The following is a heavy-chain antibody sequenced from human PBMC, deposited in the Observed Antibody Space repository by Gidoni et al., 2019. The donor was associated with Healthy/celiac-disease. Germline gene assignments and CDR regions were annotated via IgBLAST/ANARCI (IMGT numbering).Heavy chain of an antibody. CDR2: ISGSGGST. CDR3: AKDLLRYSLWADYFDY. J-gene: IGHJ4*02. CDR1: GFTFSSYA. V-gene: IGHV3-23*01. Sequence: EVQLLESGGGLVQPGGSLRLSCAASGFTFSSYAMSWVRQAPGTGLEWVSAISGSGGSTYYADSVKGRFTISRDNSKNTLYLQMNSLRAEDTAVYYCAKDLLRYSLWADYFDYWGQGTLVTVSS. D-gene: IGHD3-9*01.